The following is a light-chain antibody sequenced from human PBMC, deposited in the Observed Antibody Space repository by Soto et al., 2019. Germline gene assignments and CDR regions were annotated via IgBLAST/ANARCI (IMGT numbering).Light chain of an antibody. CDR2: GAS. Sequence: EIVMTQSPATLSVSPGKRATLSFRASQSVSSNLAWYQQQTGQAHSLLVYGASTRATGIPARFSGSGSGTQFTLTISSLQPEDSATYYCQQTYSNPRTFGQATKWIS. CDR3: QQTYSNPRT. CDR1: QSVSSN. J-gene: IGKJ1*01. V-gene: IGKV3-15*01.